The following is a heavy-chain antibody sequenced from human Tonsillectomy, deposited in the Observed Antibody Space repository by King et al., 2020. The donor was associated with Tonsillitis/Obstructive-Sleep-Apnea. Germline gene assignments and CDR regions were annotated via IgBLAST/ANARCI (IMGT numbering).Heavy chain of an antibody. D-gene: IGHD5-12*01. CDR3: AHSREDFVVIPAAKNGYSGYDYGTVYMDV. J-gene: IGHJ6*03. V-gene: IGHV2-5*02. CDR2: IYWDDEK. Sequence: VTLKESGPTLVKPTQTLTLTCTFSGFSLRNSGVGVGWIRQPPGKALEWLALIYWDDEKRYSPSLKSRLTITKDTSKNQVVLTMINMDPVDTATYYCAHSREDFVVIPAAKNGYSGYDYGTVYMDVWGKGTTVTVSS. CDR1: GFSLRNSGVG.